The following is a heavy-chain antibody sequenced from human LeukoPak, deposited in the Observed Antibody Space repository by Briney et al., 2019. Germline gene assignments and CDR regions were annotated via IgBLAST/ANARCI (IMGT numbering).Heavy chain of an antibody. D-gene: IGHD1-26*01. CDR3: ARRRDLYSGSYYPFDY. CDR1: GYSFTSYW. V-gene: IGHV5-78*01. J-gene: IGHJ4*02. Sequence: GESLRISCKTSGYSFTSYWIHWVRQMPGKELEWMGSIYPGNSDTRYSPSFQGHVTISADSSSSTAYLQWSSLKASDTAMYYCARRRDLYSGSYYPFDYWGQGTLVTVSS. CDR2: IYPGNSDT.